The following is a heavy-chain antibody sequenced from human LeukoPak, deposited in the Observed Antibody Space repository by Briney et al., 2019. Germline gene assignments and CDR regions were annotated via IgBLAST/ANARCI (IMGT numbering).Heavy chain of an antibody. CDR2: FYYSGST. J-gene: IGHJ5*02. CDR3: ARGATMIVLNWFDP. Sequence: SETLSLTCTVSAGSVSNGPYYWGWIRQPPGKGLEWIGTFYYSGSTYYNPSLKSRVTISVDTSRNQFSLKLSSVTAADTAVYYCARGATMIVLNWFDPWGQGTLVTVSS. V-gene: IGHV4-39*07. D-gene: IGHD3-22*01. CDR1: AGSVSNGPYY.